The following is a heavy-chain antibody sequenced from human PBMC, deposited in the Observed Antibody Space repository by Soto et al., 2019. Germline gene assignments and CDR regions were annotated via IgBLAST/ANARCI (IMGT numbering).Heavy chain of an antibody. V-gene: IGHV1-18*01. CDR2: ISAYNGNT. CDR1: GYTFTSYG. J-gene: IGHJ4*02. CDR3: ARDEAPAKVIAAAGTVDY. D-gene: IGHD6-13*01. Sequence: QVQLVQSGAEVKKPGASVKVSCKASGYTFTSYGISWVRQAPGQGLAWMGWISAYNGNTNYAQQLQGRVTMTTGTSKSTADMELRSLGSDDTAVYYCARDEAPAKVIAAAGTVDYWGQVTVVTVSS.